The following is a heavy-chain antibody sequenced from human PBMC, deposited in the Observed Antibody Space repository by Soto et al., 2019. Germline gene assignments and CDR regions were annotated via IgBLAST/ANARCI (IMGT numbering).Heavy chain of an antibody. Sequence: SETLSLTCTVSGGSISSGDYYWSWIRQPPGKGLERIGYIYYSGSTYYNPSLKSRVTISVDTSKNQFSLKLSSVTAADTAVYYCARVAGSSTQKFDYWGQGTLVTVSS. CDR3: ARVAGSSTQKFDY. J-gene: IGHJ4*02. D-gene: IGHD6-13*01. CDR1: GGSISSGDYY. V-gene: IGHV4-30-4*01. CDR2: IYYSGST.